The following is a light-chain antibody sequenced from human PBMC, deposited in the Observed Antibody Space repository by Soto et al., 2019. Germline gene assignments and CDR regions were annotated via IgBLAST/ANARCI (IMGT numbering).Light chain of an antibody. CDR2: SAS. J-gene: IGKJ5*01. Sequence: IQLTQSPSSLSASVGVRVTITCRASQGISSDLAWYQQKPGKAPKLLIYSASTLQNGVPSRFGGSGSGTDFALTVCGLQPEDFATYYCQQLNSYPVTFGQVTRLEIK. CDR3: QQLNSYPVT. CDR1: QGISSD. V-gene: IGKV1-9*01.